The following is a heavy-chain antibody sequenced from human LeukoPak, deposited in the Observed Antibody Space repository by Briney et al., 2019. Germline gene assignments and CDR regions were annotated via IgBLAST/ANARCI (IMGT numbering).Heavy chain of an antibody. Sequence: GASVTVSCKASGYTFTSNYIHWVRQAPGQGLEWMGMIYPRDGSTSYAQKFQGRVTVTRDTSTSTVHMELRGLRSEDTAVYYCARDQEGFDYWGQGTLVTVSS. V-gene: IGHV1-46*01. CDR1: GYTFTSNY. J-gene: IGHJ4*02. CDR3: ARDQEGFDY. CDR2: IYPRDGST.